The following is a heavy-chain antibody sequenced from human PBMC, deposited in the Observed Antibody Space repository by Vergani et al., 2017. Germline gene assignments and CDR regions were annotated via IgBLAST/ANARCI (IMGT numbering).Heavy chain of an antibody. CDR3: ARSGCGYSYGYWYFDL. J-gene: IGHJ2*01. Sequence: QVQLVESGGGVVQPGRSLRLSCAASAFTFSNFGMHWVRQAPGKGLEWVAVIWYDGSKKNYADSVKGRFTISRDNSKNTLYLQMNSLRAEDTAVYYCARSGCGYSYGYWYFDLWGRGTLVTVSS. V-gene: IGHV3-33*01. CDR1: AFTFSNFG. CDR2: IWYDGSKK. D-gene: IGHD5-18*01.